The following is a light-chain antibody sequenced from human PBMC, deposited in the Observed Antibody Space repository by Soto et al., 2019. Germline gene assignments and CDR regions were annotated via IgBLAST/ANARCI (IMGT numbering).Light chain of an antibody. J-gene: IGKJ3*01. V-gene: IGKV3-20*01. CDR3: QQYGSSPQIT. CDR1: QSVSSSY. Sequence: EIVLTQSPGTLSLSPGERATLSCRASQSVSSSYLAWYQQKPGQAPRLLIYGASSRATGIPDRFSGSESGTDFTLTISILEPEDFAVYYCQQYGSSPQITFGTGTKVDIK. CDR2: GAS.